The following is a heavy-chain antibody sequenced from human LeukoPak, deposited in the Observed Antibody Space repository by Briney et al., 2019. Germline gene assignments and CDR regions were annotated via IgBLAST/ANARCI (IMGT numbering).Heavy chain of an antibody. J-gene: IGHJ5*02. CDR1: GGSISSSSYY. Sequence: SETLSLTCTVSGGSISSSSYYWGWIRQPPGKGLEWIGSIYYSGSTYYNPSLKSRVTISVDTSKNQFSLKLSSVTAADTAVYYCARGLGVATIFFSWFDPWGQGTLVTVSS. CDR3: ARGLGVATIFFSWFDP. CDR2: IYYSGST. V-gene: IGHV4-39*07. D-gene: IGHD5-12*01.